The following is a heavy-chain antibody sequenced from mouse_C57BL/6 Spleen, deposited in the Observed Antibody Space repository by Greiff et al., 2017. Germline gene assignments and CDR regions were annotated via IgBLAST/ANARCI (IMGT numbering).Heavy chain of an antibody. CDR3: ARRDYYGNYYAMDY. V-gene: IGHV1-64*01. CDR1: GYTFTSYW. Sequence: VLLQQSGAELVKPGASVKLSCKASGYTFTSYWMHWVKQRPGQGLEWIGMIHPNSGSTNYNEKFKSKATLTVDKTSSTAYMQLSSLTSEDTAVYYCARRDYYGNYYAMDYWGQGTTVTVSS. J-gene: IGHJ4*01. CDR2: IHPNSGST. D-gene: IGHD2-1*01.